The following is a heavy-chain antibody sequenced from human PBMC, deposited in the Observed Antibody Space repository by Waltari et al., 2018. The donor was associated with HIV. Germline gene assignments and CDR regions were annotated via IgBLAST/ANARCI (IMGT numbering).Heavy chain of an antibody. D-gene: IGHD3-22*01. CDR3: TTGWVSRIVAYHAFDI. Sequence: EVQLVESGGGLVKPGGSLRLSCAASGFTFSNAWMSWVRQAPGKGLEWVGRIKRKTDGGTTYYAAPVKGRFTISRDDSKNTLYLQMNSLKTEDTAVYYCTTGWVSRIVAYHAFDIWGQGTMVTVSS. CDR2: IKRKTDGGTT. V-gene: IGHV3-15*01. CDR1: GFTFSNAW. J-gene: IGHJ3*02.